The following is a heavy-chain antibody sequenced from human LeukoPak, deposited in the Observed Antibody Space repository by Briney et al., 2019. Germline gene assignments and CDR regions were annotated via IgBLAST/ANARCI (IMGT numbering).Heavy chain of an antibody. D-gene: IGHD5-24*01. J-gene: IGHJ3*02. V-gene: IGHV3-7*01. Sequence: GGSLRLSCAASGFTFSRYWMSWAGQAPGKGLEWVASIKQDGSEKYYVDSVKGRFTISRDNSKNSMYLQMNSLRAEETALYFCARDADLGATITGAFDIWGQGTMVTVSS. CDR2: IKQDGSEK. CDR1: GFTFSRYW. CDR3: ARDADLGATITGAFDI.